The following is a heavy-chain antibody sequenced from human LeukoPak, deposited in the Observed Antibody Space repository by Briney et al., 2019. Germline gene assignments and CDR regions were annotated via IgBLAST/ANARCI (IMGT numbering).Heavy chain of an antibody. D-gene: IGHD6-6*01. V-gene: IGHV2-5*02. CDR3: THSRQYSVGLGY. J-gene: IGHJ4*02. Sequence: SGPTLVNPTQTLTLTCTFSGFSLSTSGVGVGWIRQPPQKALEWLALIYWDDDKRCNPSLKSRLTITKDTSKNQVVLTMTNMDPVDTATYYCTHSRQYSVGLGYWGQGTLVTVSS. CDR2: IYWDDDK. CDR1: GFSLSTSGVG.